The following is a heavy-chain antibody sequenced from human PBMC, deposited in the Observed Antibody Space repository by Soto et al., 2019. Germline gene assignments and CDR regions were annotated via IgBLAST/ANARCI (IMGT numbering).Heavy chain of an antibody. CDR1: GFSLDTFGLG. V-gene: IGHV2-5*02. Sequence: SGPTLVNPTQTLTLTCTFSGFSLDTFGLGVAWIRQPPGKALEWLAAIYWDDDKRYSPSLENKVTISKDSSKNQVVLTLTNVDSVDTATYYCAHRKGGYCSSTSCQGYFDPWGQGIPVTVSS. CDR3: AHRKGGYCSSTSCQGYFDP. J-gene: IGHJ5*02. D-gene: IGHD2-2*01. CDR2: IYWDDDK.